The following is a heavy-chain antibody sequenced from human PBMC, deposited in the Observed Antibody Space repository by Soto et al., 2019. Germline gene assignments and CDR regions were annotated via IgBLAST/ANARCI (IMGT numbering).Heavy chain of an antibody. CDR2: IYYSGST. Sequence: SETLSLTCTVSGGSISSYYWSWIRQPPGKGLEWIGHIYYSGSTNYNPSLKSRVTISVDTSKNQFSLKLSSVTAADTAVYYCARGSSWSDPYNWFDPWGQGTLVTVS. J-gene: IGHJ5*02. CDR1: GGSISSYY. CDR3: ARGSSWSDPYNWFDP. V-gene: IGHV4-59*01. D-gene: IGHD6-13*01.